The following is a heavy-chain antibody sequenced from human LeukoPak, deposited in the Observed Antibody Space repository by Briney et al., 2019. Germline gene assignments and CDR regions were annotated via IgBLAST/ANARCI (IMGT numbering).Heavy chain of an antibody. V-gene: IGHV3-7*01. CDR2: IEKDAREK. D-gene: IGHD3-16*01. Sequence: PGGSLRLSCVASGFTISHYWMTWVRQAPGKGLEWVANIEKDAREKTYVDSVKGRFTISRDNAKNSIFLQMNSLRVEDMAIYYCVRDGGTDWYDPWGQGTLVPVSS. CDR1: GFTISHYW. J-gene: IGHJ5*02. CDR3: VRDGGTDWYDP.